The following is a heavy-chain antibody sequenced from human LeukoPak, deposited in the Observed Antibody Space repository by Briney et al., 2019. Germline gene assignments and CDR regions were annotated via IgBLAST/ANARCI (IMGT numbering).Heavy chain of an antibody. CDR1: GGSISSSSYY. V-gene: IGHV4-39*01. D-gene: IGHD3-10*01. Sequence: SETLSLTCTVSGGSISSSSYYCGCVRLPPGKGLEWIGCIDYKGTTYYHPSLKSQVTISVDTSKDQFSLTLRSVTAADTAVYYCARVLTPMASQYYFDYWGQGTLVIVSS. CDR2: IDYKGTT. J-gene: IGHJ4*02. CDR3: ARVLTPMASQYYFDY.